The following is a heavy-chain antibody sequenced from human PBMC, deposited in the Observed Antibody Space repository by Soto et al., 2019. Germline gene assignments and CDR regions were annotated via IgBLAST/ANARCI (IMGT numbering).Heavy chain of an antibody. V-gene: IGHV3-7*01. J-gene: IGHJ6*02. D-gene: IGHD6-19*01. Sequence: GGSLRVFCVASGFTFSTYWMSWVRQAPGKGLEWVANIRQDGSEKYYVDSVKDRFTISRDNAKNSLYLQMNSLRAEGSAVYYCARVYPGSGWPYHYYGMDVWGQGTTVTVSS. CDR1: GFTFSTYW. CDR3: ARVYPGSGWPYHYYGMDV. CDR2: IRQDGSEK.